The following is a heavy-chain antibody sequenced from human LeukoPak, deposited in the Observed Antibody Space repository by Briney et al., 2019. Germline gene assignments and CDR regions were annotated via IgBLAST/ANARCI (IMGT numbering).Heavy chain of an antibody. Sequence: GGSLRPSCAASGFTFSSYVMSWVRQAPGKGLEWVSAISGSGGSTYYADSVKGRFTISRDNSKNTLYLQMNSLRAEDTAVYYCARYFDWSLAFDIWGQGTMVTVSS. CDR2: ISGSGGST. CDR3: ARYFDWSLAFDI. D-gene: IGHD3-9*01. J-gene: IGHJ3*02. CDR1: GFTFSSYV. V-gene: IGHV3-23*01.